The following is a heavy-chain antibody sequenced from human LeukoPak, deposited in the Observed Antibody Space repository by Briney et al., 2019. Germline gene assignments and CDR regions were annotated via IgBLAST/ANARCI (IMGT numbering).Heavy chain of an antibody. CDR2: VYHSGST. V-gene: IGHV4-59*02. Sequence: SETLSLTCTVSGGSVSSHYWSWIRQPPDKGLEWIGYVYHSGSTDYSLSLKSRVTISMDTSKNRFSLKLRSVTTADTAVYYCARATVDTAMVWNYWGQGVLVTVSS. D-gene: IGHD5-18*01. J-gene: IGHJ4*02. CDR1: GGSVSSHY. CDR3: ARATVDTAMVWNY.